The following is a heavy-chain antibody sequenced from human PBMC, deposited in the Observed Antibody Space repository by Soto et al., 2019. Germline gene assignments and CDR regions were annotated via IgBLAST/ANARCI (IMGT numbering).Heavy chain of an antibody. Sequence: QVQLVQSGAEVKKPGSSVKVSCKAYGGTFSSYAISWVRQAPGQGLEWMGGIIPIFGTADYAQKFQGRVTITAHESTSAAYMELSSLRSEDTAVYYCARDGGVYDYSPFDYWGQGTLVTVSS. J-gene: IGHJ4*02. D-gene: IGHD4-4*01. V-gene: IGHV1-69*12. CDR2: IIPIFGTA. CDR1: GGTFSSYA. CDR3: ARDGGVYDYSPFDY.